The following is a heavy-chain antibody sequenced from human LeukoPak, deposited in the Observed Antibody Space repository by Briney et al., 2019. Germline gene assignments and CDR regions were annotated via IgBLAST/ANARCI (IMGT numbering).Heavy chain of an antibody. CDR2: IYSSGST. D-gene: IGHD3-22*01. J-gene: IGHJ4*02. CDR1: GGSISSYY. V-gene: IGHV4-4*07. CDR3: ARTPIYYFDNSGYYN. Sequence: PSETLSLTCTVSGGSISSYYWSWIRQPAGKGLEWIGLIYSSGSTSYNPSLKSRVTMSVDTSKKQFSLRLSSVTAADTAVYYCARTPIYYFDNSGYYNWGQGTLVTVSS.